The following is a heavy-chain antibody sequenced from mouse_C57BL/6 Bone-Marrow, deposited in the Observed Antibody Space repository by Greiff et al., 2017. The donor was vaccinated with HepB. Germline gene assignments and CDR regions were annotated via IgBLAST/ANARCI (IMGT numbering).Heavy chain of an antibody. CDR2: ISSGSSTI. Sequence: DVMLVESGGGLVKPGGSLKLSCAASGFTFSDYGMHWVRQAPEKGLEWVAYISSGSSTIYYADTVKGRFTISRDNAKNTLFLQMTSLRSEDTAMYYCARGNYGSPFAYWGQGTLVTVSA. D-gene: IGHD1-1*01. CDR3: ARGNYGSPFAY. J-gene: IGHJ3*01. CDR1: GFTFSDYG. V-gene: IGHV5-17*01.